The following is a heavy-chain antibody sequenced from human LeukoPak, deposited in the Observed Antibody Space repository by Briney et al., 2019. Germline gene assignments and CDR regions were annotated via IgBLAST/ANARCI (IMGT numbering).Heavy chain of an antibody. CDR3: AGGGSQYYFDY. V-gene: IGHV3-30-3*01. J-gene: IGHJ4*02. CDR1: GFTFSTYA. Sequence: GKSLRLSCTTSGFTFSTYAMHWVRQAPGKGLEWVAVISYGGSDKYYTDSVKGRFSISRDNSKNTLYLQMNSLRAEDTAVYYCAGGGSQYYFDYWGQGTLVTVSS. D-gene: IGHD1-26*01. CDR2: ISYGGSDK.